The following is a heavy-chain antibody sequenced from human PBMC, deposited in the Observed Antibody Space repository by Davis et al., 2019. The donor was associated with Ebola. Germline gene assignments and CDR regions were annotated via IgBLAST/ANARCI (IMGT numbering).Heavy chain of an antibody. CDR3: ARDADGPGALIDY. J-gene: IGHJ4*02. V-gene: IGHV3-74*01. CDR1: GFTFSSYS. Sequence: ESLKISCAASGFTFSSYSMLWVRQVPGKGLVWVSRISSDGSVTTYADSVKGRFTISRDNAKNTLYLQMDSLRAEDTALYYCARDADGPGALIDYWGQGTLVTVSS. D-gene: IGHD5-24*01. CDR2: ISSDGSVT.